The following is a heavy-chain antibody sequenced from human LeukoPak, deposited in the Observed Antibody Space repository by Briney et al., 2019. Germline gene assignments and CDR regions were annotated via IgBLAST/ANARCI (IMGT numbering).Heavy chain of an antibody. J-gene: IGHJ4*02. D-gene: IGHD3-22*01. CDR2: ISGSGGST. V-gene: IGHV3-23*01. CDR1: GFTFSTYA. CDR3: AKGKRYYYDSSGYLGY. Sequence: GGSLRLSCAASGFTFSTYAMSWVRQAPGKGLEWVSAISGSGGSTYYADSVKGRFTISRDNSKNTLYLQMNSLRAEDTAVYYCAKGKRYYYDSSGYLGYWGQGTLVTVSS.